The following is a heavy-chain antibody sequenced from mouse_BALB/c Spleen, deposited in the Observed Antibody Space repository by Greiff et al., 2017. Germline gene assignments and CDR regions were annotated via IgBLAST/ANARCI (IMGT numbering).Heavy chain of an antibody. CDR3: ASSGYDVAWFAY. V-gene: IGHV1-12*01. CDR2: IYPGNGDT. CDR1: GYTFTSYN. Sequence: LQQPGAELVKPGASVKMSCKASGYTFTSYNMHWVKQTPGQGLEWIGAIYPGNGDTSYNQKFKGKATLTADKSSSTAYMQLSSLTSEDSAVYYCASSGYDVAWFAYWGQGTLVTVSA. D-gene: IGHD2-2*01. J-gene: IGHJ3*01.